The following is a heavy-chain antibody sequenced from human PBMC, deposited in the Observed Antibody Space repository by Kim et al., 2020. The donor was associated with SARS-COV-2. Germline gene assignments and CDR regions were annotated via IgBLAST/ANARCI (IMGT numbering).Heavy chain of an antibody. D-gene: IGHD3-22*01. CDR1: GFTFSNAW. J-gene: IGHJ4*02. CDR3: TTDHHHTFNYYDSSGQSPYYFDY. Sequence: GGSLRLSCAASGFTFSNAWMSWVRQAPGKGLEWVGRIKSKTDGGTTDYAAPVKGRFTISRDDSKNTLYLQMNSLKTEDTAVYYCTTDHHHTFNYYDSSGQSPYYFDYWGQGTLVTVSS. CDR2: IKSKTDGGTT. V-gene: IGHV3-15*01.